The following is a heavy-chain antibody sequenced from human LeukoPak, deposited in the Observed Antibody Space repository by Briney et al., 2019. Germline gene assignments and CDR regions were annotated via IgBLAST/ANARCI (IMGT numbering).Heavy chain of an antibody. V-gene: IGHV3-23*01. CDR2: ISGSGGST. CDR1: GFTFSSYA. J-gene: IGHJ4*02. D-gene: IGHD6-19*01. CDR3: AIVIGSGWSHDY. Sequence: GGSLRLSCAASGFTFSSYAMSWVRQAPGKGMEWVSAISGSGGSTYYADSVKGRFTISRDNSKNTLYLQMNSLRAEDTAVYYCAIVIGSGWSHDYWGQGTLVTVSS.